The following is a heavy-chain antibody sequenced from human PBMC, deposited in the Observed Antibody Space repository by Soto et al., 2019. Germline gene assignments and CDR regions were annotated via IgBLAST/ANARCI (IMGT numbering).Heavy chain of an antibody. CDR3: ARDKITGLFDY. Sequence: QVQLQQWGAGLLKPSETLSLTCAVYGGSFSGYSWTWIRQPPGTGLEWIGEINHGGSTNYNPSLKGGFTMSVDTSKNQFSLKLTSVTAADTVVYYCARDKITGLFDYWGQGTLVTVSS. V-gene: IGHV4-34*01. D-gene: IGHD2-8*02. CDR2: INHGGST. CDR1: GGSFSGYS. J-gene: IGHJ4*02.